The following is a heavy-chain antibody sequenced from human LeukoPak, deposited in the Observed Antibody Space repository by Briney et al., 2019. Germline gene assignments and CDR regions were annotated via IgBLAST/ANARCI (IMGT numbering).Heavy chain of an antibody. Sequence: GGSLRLSCAAPGFTFSSYSMNWVRQAPGKGLEWVSSISSSSSYIYYADSVKGRFTISRDNAKNSLYLQMNSLRAEDTAVYYCARERTVTTPYFDYWGQGTLVTVSS. D-gene: IGHD4-17*01. J-gene: IGHJ4*02. V-gene: IGHV3-21*01. CDR3: ARERTVTTPYFDY. CDR2: ISSSSSYI. CDR1: GFTFSSYS.